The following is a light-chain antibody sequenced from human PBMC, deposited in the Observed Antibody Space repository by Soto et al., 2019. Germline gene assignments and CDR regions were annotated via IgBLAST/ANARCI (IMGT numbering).Light chain of an antibody. CDR2: GAF. CDR3: QQYNDWPLT. J-gene: IGKJ1*01. CDR1: QSVSSN. Sequence: MMMTQSPVTLSAFQGGEARMXPRASQSVSSNLAWYQQKPGQAPSLLIYGAFTRATGIPASFSGTGSGTEFTLTISSLQSEDFALYYCQQYNDWPLTFGQGTKVDIK. V-gene: IGKV3-15*01.